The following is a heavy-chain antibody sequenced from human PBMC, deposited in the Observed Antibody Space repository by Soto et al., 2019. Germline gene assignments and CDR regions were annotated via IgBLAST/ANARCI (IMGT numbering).Heavy chain of an antibody. J-gene: IGHJ1*01. D-gene: IGHD3-22*01. CDR1: GGSISSDDYY. V-gene: IGHV4-30-4*08. CDR3: ARDLDGLHDDTSGPYPRPG. CDR2: IHSSGSI. Sequence: SETLSLTCTVSGGSISSDDYYWSWIRQAPGRGLEWIGYIHSSGSIYYNPSLKSRATMSIDTARNQFSLKVGSVTVADTAVYYCARDLDGLHDDTSGPYPRPGWGQGTLVT.